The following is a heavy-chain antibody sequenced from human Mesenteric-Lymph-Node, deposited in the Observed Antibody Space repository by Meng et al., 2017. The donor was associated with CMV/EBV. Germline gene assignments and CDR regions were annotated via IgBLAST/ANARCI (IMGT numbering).Heavy chain of an antibody. CDR3: AREGTGYCSSSSCPEGLGVFDI. J-gene: IGHJ3*02. D-gene: IGHD2-15*01. CDR1: GFTVSNNY. CDR2: LYSGGTT. V-gene: IGHV3-53*01. Sequence: GGSLRLSCVASGFTVSNNYMSWVRQAPGKGLRWVSVLYSGGTTYYADSVKGRFTISRDNSKNTLYLQMNSLRAEDTAAYYCAREGTGYCSSSSCPEGLGVFDIWGQGTMVTVSS.